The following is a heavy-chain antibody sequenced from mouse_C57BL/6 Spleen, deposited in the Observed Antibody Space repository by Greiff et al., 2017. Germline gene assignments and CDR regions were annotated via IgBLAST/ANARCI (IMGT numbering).Heavy chain of an antibody. Sequence: QVQLQQSGAELVKPGASVKISCKASGYAFSSYWMNWVKQRPGKGLEWIGQIYPGDGDTNYNGKFKGKATLTADKSSSTAYMQLSSLTSEDSAVYFGARNYGSSLGGDYFDYWGQGTTLTVSS. J-gene: IGHJ2*01. CDR2: IYPGDGDT. CDR3: ARNYGSSLGGDYFDY. V-gene: IGHV1-80*01. D-gene: IGHD1-1*01. CDR1: GYAFSSYW.